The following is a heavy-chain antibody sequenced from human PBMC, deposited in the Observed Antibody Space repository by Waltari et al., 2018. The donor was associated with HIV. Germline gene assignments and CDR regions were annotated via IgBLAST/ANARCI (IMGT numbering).Heavy chain of an antibody. CDR2: ISHVGTS. CDR1: GGSLNSYH. V-gene: IGHV4-34*01. D-gene: IGHD6-19*01. CDR3: ARGRLAVAGTDEYFHH. J-gene: IGHJ1*01. Sequence: QVQLQQWGGGLRKHSETLSLTCAVFGGSLNSYHWSWIRQSPGRGLEWIGYISHVGTSSYNPALKNRGAMSMDTSKNQFSLNLKALAPADTAVYYCARGRLAVAGTDEYFHHWGPGARVTVSS.